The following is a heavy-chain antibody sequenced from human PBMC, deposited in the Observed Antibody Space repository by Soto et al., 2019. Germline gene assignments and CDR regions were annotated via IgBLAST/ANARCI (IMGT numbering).Heavy chain of an antibody. CDR2: IYYSGST. CDR1: GASISSGSYY. Sequence: QVQLQESGPGLVKPSQTLSLTCTVSGASISSGSYYWSWIRQLPGKGLEWIGYIYYSGSTYHKPSHKSRVIISVDTSKNQFSRKLNSVTAAGTAVYYCATRTDYYYGSGSLGGMDVWGQGTTVTVSS. D-gene: IGHD3-10*01. CDR3: ATRTDYYYGSGSLGGMDV. J-gene: IGHJ6*02. V-gene: IGHV4-31*03.